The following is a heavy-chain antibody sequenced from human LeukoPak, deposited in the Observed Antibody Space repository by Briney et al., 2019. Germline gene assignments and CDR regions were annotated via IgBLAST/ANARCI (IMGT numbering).Heavy chain of an antibody. V-gene: IGHV3-30*18. Sequence: GGSLRLSCAASGFSFSSYGMHWVRQAPGKGLEWVAVVSYDGSNKYYADSVKGRFTISRDNSKNTLYLQMNSLRAEDTAVYYCAKEVYFDSGSYPDYWGQGTLVTVSS. CDR3: AKEVYFDSGSYPDY. D-gene: IGHD3-10*01. J-gene: IGHJ4*02. CDR2: VSYDGSNK. CDR1: GFSFSSYG.